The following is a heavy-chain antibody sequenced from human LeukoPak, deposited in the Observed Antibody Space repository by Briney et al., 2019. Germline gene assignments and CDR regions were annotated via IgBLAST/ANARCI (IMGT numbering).Heavy chain of an antibody. D-gene: IGHD2-2*01. CDR3: AREGWDIVVVPAAFSFDY. Sequence: SETLSLTCTVSGGSISSNYWSWIRQPAGTGLEWIGRIYTRGSTNYNPSLNSRVTMSLDTSKNQFSLKLSSVTAADTAVYYCAREGWDIVVVPAAFSFDYWGQGTLVTVSS. V-gene: IGHV4-4*07. CDR1: GGSISSNY. J-gene: IGHJ4*02. CDR2: IYTRGST.